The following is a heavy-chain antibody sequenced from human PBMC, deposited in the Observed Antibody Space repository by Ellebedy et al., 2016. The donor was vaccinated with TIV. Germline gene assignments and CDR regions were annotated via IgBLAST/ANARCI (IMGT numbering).Heavy chain of an antibody. Sequence: GESLKISCAASGFTFRNFAMTWVRQAPGEGLEWVSSISSSGVSTDYADSVRGRVTISRDNSKNTLYLQMNSLRADDSAVYYCAKLDSSGYYYGRFDYWGQGTLVTVSS. CDR2: ISSSGVST. J-gene: IGHJ4*02. CDR1: GFTFRNFA. V-gene: IGHV3-23*01. D-gene: IGHD3-22*01. CDR3: AKLDSSGYYYGRFDY.